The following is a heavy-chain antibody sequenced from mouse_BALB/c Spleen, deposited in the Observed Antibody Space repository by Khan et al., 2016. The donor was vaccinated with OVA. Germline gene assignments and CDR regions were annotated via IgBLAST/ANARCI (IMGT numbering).Heavy chain of an antibody. CDR2: VSTGGSYT. V-gene: IGHV5-6*01. J-gene: IGHJ3*01. CDR3: TRLAYYYDSEGFAY. CDR1: GFTFSTYG. D-gene: IGHD1-1*01. Sequence: EVKLMESGGDLVKPGGSLKLSCAASGFTFSTYGMSWVRQAPDKRLEWVTIVSTGGSYTYYPDSVKGRFTISRANAKHTLSLQMSGRRSEDTAMFYCTRLAYYYDSEGFAYWGQGTLVTVSA.